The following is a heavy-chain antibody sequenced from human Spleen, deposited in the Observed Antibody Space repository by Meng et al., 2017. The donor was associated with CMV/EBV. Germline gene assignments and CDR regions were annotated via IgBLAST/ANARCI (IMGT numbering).Heavy chain of an antibody. Sequence: GGSLRLSCAASGFTFSSYWMSWVRQAPGKGLEWVANIKQDGREKYYVDSVKGRFTISRDNAKNSLYLQMNSLRAEDTAVYYCARGRTTRHHVGPEYYYYGMDVWGQGTTVTVSS. V-gene: IGHV3-7*01. CDR2: IKQDGREK. CDR3: ARGRTTRHHVGPEYYYYGMDV. CDR1: GFTFSSYW. J-gene: IGHJ6*02. D-gene: IGHD1-1*01.